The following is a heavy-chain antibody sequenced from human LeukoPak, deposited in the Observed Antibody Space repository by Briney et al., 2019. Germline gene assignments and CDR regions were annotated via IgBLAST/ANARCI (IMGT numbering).Heavy chain of an antibody. D-gene: IGHD1-26*01. CDR2: ISYKGDSE. CDR1: GFPFNTYA. V-gene: IGHV3-30*18. J-gene: IGHJ6*02. Sequence: LSGGSLRLSCAASGFPFNTYAMLWVRQTPDKGLEWVAAISYKGDSEKYPDSVKGRFTISRDNSKNTAFLQINSLRREDTAVYYCAKTRDQWLTWSYNLDVWGQGTTVIVSS. CDR3: AKTRDQWLTWSYNLDV.